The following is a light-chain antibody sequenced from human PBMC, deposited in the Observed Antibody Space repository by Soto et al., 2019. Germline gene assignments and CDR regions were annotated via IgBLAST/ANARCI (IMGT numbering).Light chain of an antibody. CDR2: KVS. CDR3: VQGTHWPRA. CDR1: QSLVHSDGNTY. Sequence: DIVMTQTPLSSPVTLGQPASISCRSSQSLVHSDGNTYLNWLQQRPGQSPRRLIYKVSNRDSGVPDRFSGSGSGTDFTLTISRVEAEDIGIYYCVQGTHWPRAFGQGTKVDIK. V-gene: IGKV2-30*02. J-gene: IGKJ1*01.